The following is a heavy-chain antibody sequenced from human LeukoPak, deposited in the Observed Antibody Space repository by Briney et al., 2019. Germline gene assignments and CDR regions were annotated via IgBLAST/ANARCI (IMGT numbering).Heavy chain of an antibody. CDR2: MNPNSGNT. V-gene: IGHV1-8*01. D-gene: IGHD5-18*01. CDR1: GYTFTSYD. CDR3: ARRRGYSSYFDY. Sequence: ASVKVSCKASGYTFTSYDINWVRQATGQGLEWMGWMNPNSGNTGYAQKFQGRATMTRNTSISTAYMELSSLRSEDTAVYYCARRRGYSSYFDYWGQGTLVTVSS. J-gene: IGHJ4*02.